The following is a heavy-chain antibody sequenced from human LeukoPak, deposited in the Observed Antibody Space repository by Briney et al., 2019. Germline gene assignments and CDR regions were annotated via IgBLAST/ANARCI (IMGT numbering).Heavy chain of an antibody. V-gene: IGHV1-8*01. CDR1: GYTFTSYD. D-gene: IGHD3-10*01. Sequence: ASVKVSCKASGYTFTSYDINWVRQATGQGLEWMGWMNPNSGNTGYAQKFQGRVTMTRNTSISTAYMELSSLRSEDTAVYYCARSYYYGLGSYYLPLPDYYYYMDVWGKGTTVTVSS. CDR3: ARSYYYGLGSYYLPLPDYYYYMDV. CDR2: MNPNSGNT. J-gene: IGHJ6*03.